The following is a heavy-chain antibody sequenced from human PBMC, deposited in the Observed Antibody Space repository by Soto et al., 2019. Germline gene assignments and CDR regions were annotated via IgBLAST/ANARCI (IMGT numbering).Heavy chain of an antibody. Sequence: SETLSLTCAVSGGSFSGYYGSWIRQPPGKGLEWIGEINHSGSTNYNPSLKSRVTISVDTSKNQFSLKLSSVTAADTAVYYCARASGDYEDAFDIWGQGTMVTVSS. CDR2: INHSGST. D-gene: IGHD4-17*01. CDR1: GGSFSGYY. J-gene: IGHJ3*02. V-gene: IGHV4-34*01. CDR3: ARASGDYEDAFDI.